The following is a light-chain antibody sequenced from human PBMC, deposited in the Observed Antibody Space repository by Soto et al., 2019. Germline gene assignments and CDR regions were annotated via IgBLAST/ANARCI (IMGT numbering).Light chain of an antibody. V-gene: IGLV1-40*01. Sequence: QSVLTQPPSVSGAPGQRVTISCTGSSSNIGAGYDVHWYQQLPGTAPKLLIYGNSNRPSGVPDRFSGSKSGTSASLAITGLQAEDEADYYCQSYDISLSVVFGGGTKLTV. J-gene: IGLJ2*01. CDR2: GNS. CDR3: QSYDISLSVV. CDR1: SSNIGAGYD.